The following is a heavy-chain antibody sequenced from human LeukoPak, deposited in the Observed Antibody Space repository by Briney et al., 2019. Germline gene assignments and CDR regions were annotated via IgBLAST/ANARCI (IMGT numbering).Heavy chain of an antibody. CDR3: ARASASPTNSNSYYFETTKKNAFDI. D-gene: IGHD3-22*01. CDR2: ISAYNGNT. CDR1: GYTFTSYG. V-gene: IGHV1-18*01. Sequence: GASVKVSCKASGYTFTSYGISWVRQAPGQGLEWVGWISAYNGNTNYAQKLQGRVTMTTDTSTRTAYLELRSLSSDDTAVYYCARASASPTNSNSYYFETTKKNAFDIWGQGTMVTVSS. J-gene: IGHJ3*02.